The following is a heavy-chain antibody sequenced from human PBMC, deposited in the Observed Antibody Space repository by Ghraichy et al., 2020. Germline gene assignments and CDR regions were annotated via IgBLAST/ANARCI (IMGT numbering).Heavy chain of an antibody. V-gene: IGHV1-18*01. CDR2: ISTSNGNT. Sequence: ASVKVSCKASGYTFTTYCISWVRQAPGQGLEWMGWISTSNGNTNHAQKLPGRVTMTADTSTSTAYMELRSLTSDDTAVYYCARDLYDSSGYQMAYWGQGTLVTVSS. D-gene: IGHD3-22*01. J-gene: IGHJ4*02. CDR3: ARDLYDSSGYQMAY. CDR1: GYTFTTYC.